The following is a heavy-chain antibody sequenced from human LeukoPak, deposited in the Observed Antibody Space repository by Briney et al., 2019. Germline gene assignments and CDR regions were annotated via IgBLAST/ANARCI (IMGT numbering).Heavy chain of an antibody. CDR1: GYTFTGYY. V-gene: IGHV1-2*02. Sequence: ASVKVSCKASGYTFTGYYMHWVRQAPGQGLEWMGWINTNSGGTNYAQKFQGRVTMTRDTSISTAYMELSRLRSDDTAVYYCARDHPNTAMVLGIWGQGTMVTVSS. D-gene: IGHD5-18*01. J-gene: IGHJ3*02. CDR2: INTNSGGT. CDR3: ARDHPNTAMVLGI.